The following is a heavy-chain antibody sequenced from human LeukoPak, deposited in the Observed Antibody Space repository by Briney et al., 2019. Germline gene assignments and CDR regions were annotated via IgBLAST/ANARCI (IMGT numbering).Heavy chain of an antibody. CDR3: ARVGGVIGRAFDL. V-gene: IGHV3-74*01. CDR1: GFAFSIYW. D-gene: IGHD2-21*01. Sequence: GGSLRLSCAASGFAFSIYWMHWVPQAPEEGLVWGSYISGEVASTTSADSARSRFTISRDRAKNTLYLQMNSLRVEYAAVYYCARVGGVIGRAFDLWGQGKMVTVSS. J-gene: IGHJ3*01. CDR2: ISGEVAST.